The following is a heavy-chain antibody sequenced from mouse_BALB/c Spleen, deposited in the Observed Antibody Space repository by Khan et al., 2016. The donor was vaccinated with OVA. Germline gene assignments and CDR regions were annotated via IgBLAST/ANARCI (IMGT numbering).Heavy chain of an antibody. CDR1: GYSITSDYA. CDR3: ACYYDSSYYYFDY. V-gene: IGHV3-2*02. D-gene: IGHD1-1*01. J-gene: IGHJ2*01. Sequence: EVQLQESGPGLVKPSQSLSLTCTVTGYSITSDYAWNWIRQFPGNKLEWMGYISYSGSTSYNPSLKSRISITRDTSKNQFFLQLNSVTTEDTATYYCACYYDSSYYYFDYWSQDTTLTVSS. CDR2: ISYSGST.